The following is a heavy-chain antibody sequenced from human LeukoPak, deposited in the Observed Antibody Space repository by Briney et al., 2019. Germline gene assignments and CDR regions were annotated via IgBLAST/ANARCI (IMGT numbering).Heavy chain of an antibody. Sequence: SETLSLTCTVSGGSISSSSHYWGWIRQPPGKGLEWIGSIHYSGSTYYNPSLKSRVTISVDTSKNQFSLKLSSVTAADTAVYYCARRTVTVTNFDYWGQGTLVTVSS. CDR2: IHYSGST. V-gene: IGHV4-39*01. CDR1: GGSISSSSHY. J-gene: IGHJ4*02. D-gene: IGHD4-17*01. CDR3: ARRTVTVTNFDY.